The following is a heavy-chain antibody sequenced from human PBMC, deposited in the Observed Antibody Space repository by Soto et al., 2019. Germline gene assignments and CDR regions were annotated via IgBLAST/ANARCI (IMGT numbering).Heavy chain of an antibody. CDR3: ARHKYYYDSSGPIDY. CDR2: ISYDGSNK. D-gene: IGHD3-22*01. V-gene: IGHV3-30*03. CDR1: GFTFSSYG. Sequence: GGSLRLSCAASGFTFSSYGMHCVRQAPGKELEWVAVISYDGSNKYYADSVKGRFTISRDNSKNTLYLQMNSLRAEDTAVYYCARHKYYYDSSGPIDYWGQGTLVTVSS. J-gene: IGHJ4*02.